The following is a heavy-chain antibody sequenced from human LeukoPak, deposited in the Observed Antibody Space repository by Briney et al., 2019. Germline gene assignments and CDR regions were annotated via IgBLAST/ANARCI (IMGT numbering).Heavy chain of an antibody. V-gene: IGHV4-59*01. CDR1: GGSISDYY. CDR2: IYYSGSS. Sequence: SETLSLTCTVSGGSISDYYWSWIRQPPGKGLEWVGYIYYSGSSDYNPSLKSRVSISVDTSKNQLSLKLSSVTAADTAVYYCARAHTNNWHVDYWGRGTLVTVSS. J-gene: IGHJ4*02. D-gene: IGHD1-1*01. CDR3: ARAHTNNWHVDY.